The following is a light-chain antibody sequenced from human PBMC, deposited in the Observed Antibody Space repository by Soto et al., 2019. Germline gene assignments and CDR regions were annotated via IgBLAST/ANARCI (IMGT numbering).Light chain of an antibody. V-gene: IGLV2-8*01. CDR1: SSDVGGYNY. J-gene: IGLJ3*02. CDR3: SSYAGSNNWV. CDR2: EVS. Sequence: QSALTQPPSASGSPGQSVTISCTGTSSDVGGYNYVSWYQQHPAKAPKLRIYEVSKPPSGVPDRFSGSKSGNTASLTVSGLQAEDEADYYCSSYAGSNNWVFGGGTKLTVL.